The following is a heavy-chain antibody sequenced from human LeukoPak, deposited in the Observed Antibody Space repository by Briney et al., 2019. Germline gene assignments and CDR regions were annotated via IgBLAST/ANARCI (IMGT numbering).Heavy chain of an antibody. Sequence: PSETLSLTCTVSGGSISSYYWSWIRQPPGKGLEWIGYIYYSGSTNYNPSLKSRVTISVDTSKNQFSLKLSSVTAADTAVYYCARAGGSHQIDYWGQGTLVTVSS. J-gene: IGHJ4*02. CDR1: GGSISSYY. CDR3: ARAGGSHQIDY. CDR2: IYYSGST. V-gene: IGHV4-59*01. D-gene: IGHD1-26*01.